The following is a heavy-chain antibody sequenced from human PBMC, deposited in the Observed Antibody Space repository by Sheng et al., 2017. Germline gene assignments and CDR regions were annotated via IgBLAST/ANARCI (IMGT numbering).Heavy chain of an antibody. CDR3: AKDHDGWGTPSYGDWGWFDP. D-gene: IGHD4-17*01. Sequence: QVQLVESGGGVVQPGGSLRLSCAASGFTFSSYGMHWVRQAPGKGLEWVAFIRYDGSNKYYADSVKGRFTISRDNSKNTLYLQMNSLRAEDTAVYYCAKDHDGWGTPSYGDWGWFDPWGQGTLVTVSS. CDR1: GFTFSSYG. CDR2: IRYDGSNK. J-gene: IGHJ5*02. V-gene: IGHV3-30*02.